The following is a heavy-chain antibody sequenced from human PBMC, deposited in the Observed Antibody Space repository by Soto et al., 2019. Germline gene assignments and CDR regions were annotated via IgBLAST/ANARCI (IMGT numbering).Heavy chain of an antibody. CDR1: GFTFSSYS. CDR2: IGSSSNYI. CDR3: ARKGYGDYGGMDV. D-gene: IGHD4-17*01. V-gene: IGHV3-21*01. Sequence: EVQLVESGGGLVKPGGSLRLSCAASGFTFSSYSMNWVRQAPGKGLEWVSSIGSSSNYIYYADSAKGRFTISRDNAKNSMYLQMNSRSADDTAVYYCARKGYGDYGGMDVWGQGTTVTVSS. J-gene: IGHJ6*02.